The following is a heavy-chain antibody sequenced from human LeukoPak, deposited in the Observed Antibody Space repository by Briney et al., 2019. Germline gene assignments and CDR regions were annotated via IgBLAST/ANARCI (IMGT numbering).Heavy chain of an antibody. CDR1: GFTFSSYA. J-gene: IGHJ4*02. V-gene: IGHV3-23*01. CDR2: ISGSGGST. D-gene: IGHD3-16*02. Sequence: GGSLRLSCAASGFTFSSYAMSWVRQAPGKGLEWVSAISGSGGSTYYADSVKGRFTISRDNSKNTLYLQMNSLRAEDTAVYYCAKGDYDCVWGSYPPIGDYWGQGTLVTVSS. CDR3: AKGDYDCVWGSYPPIGDY.